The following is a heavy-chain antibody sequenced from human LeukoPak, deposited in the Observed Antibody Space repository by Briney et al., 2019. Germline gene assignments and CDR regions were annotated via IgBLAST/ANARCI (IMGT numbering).Heavy chain of an antibody. CDR1: GFTFSSYD. J-gene: IGHJ4*02. V-gene: IGHV3-13*01. D-gene: IGHD6-19*01. CDR2: IGTGGDT. CDR3: ARARWIAVAGEYYFVY. Sequence: GGPLTLYCAAYGFTFSSYDMDWVAQAPGKGLEWVLSIGTGGDTYYPGSVKGRFTISRENAKNSLYLQMNSLRAGDTAVYYCARARWIAVAGEYYFVYWGQGTLVTVSS.